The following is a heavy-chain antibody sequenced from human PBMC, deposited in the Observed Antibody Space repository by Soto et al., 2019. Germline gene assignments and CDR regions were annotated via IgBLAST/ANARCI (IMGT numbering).Heavy chain of an antibody. CDR2: INRDGSST. V-gene: IGHV3-74*01. Sequence: GGSLRLSCKASEFTFSTYWMHWVRQAPGRGLLWVSRINRDGSSTSYADSVKGRFTISRDNAKNTLYLQMNSLRAEDTAVYYCARDTGYSYEIDYWGQGTLVTVSS. D-gene: IGHD5-18*01. CDR1: EFTFSTYW. CDR3: ARDTGYSYEIDY. J-gene: IGHJ4*02.